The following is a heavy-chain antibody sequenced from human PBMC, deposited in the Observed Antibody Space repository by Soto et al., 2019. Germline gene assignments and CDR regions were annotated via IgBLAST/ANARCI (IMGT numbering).Heavy chain of an antibody. CDR2: IYYSGNT. D-gene: IGHD5-12*01. V-gene: IGHV4-59*01. CDR3: ARDRQSGYDFDY. CDR1: GGSLSSYY. J-gene: IGHJ4*02. Sequence: PETLSLTCTVSGGSLSSYYWSWIRQPPGKGLEWIGYIYYSGNTNYNASLKSRVTISVDTSKNQFYLKLSSVTAADTAVYYCARDRQSGYDFDYWGQGTLVTVSS.